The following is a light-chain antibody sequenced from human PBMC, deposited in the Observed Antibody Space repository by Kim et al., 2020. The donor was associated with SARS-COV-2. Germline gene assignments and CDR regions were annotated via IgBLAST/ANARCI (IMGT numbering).Light chain of an antibody. Sequence: QSALTQPASVSGSPGQSITISCTGTSSDVGAYDYVSWYQQHPGKAPKLMIYDVRDRPSGVSNRFSGSKSGNTASLTISGLQAEDEATYYCDSYTSSKTRVFGGGTKVTVL. CDR3: DSYTSSKTRV. J-gene: IGLJ2*01. V-gene: IGLV2-14*03. CDR2: DVR. CDR1: SSDVGAYDY.